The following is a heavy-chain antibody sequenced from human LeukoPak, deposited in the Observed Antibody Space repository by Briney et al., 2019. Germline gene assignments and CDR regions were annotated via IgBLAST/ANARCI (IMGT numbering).Heavy chain of an antibody. J-gene: IGHJ4*02. CDR2: IHYSGST. CDR1: GGSISSNNYY. D-gene: IGHD3-10*01. CDR3: AREYYYGSGNYYNRIDY. V-gene: IGHV4-39*07. Sequence: SETLSLTCTVSGGSISSNNYYWGWIRLPPGKGLELIGSIHYSGSTNYNPSLKSRVTMSVDTSKNQFSLKLSSVTAADTAVYYCAREYYYGSGNYYNRIDYWGQGTLVTVS.